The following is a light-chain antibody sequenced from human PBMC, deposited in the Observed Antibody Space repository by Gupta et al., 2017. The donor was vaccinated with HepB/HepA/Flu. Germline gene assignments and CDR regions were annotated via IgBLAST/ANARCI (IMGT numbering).Light chain of an antibody. CDR1: QDIKNF. V-gene: IGKV1-33*01. Sequence: EIQMTQSPPSLSASVGDRVTITCQASQDIKNFLNWFQQKSGKAPQLLIYGSSNLATGVPSRFSGSGSGSRFTLTISGLQREDKATYYCQQYDNLPYTFGQGTKLGI. J-gene: IGKJ2*01. CDR3: QQYDNLPYT. CDR2: GSS.